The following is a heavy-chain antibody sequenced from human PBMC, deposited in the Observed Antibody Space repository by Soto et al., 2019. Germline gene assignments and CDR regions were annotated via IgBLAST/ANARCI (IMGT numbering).Heavy chain of an antibody. CDR3: ASARKGTYYDSSGFYPFYYYYGMDV. V-gene: IGHV1-69*06. CDR1: GGTFSSYT. D-gene: IGHD3-22*01. CDR2: IIPIFGTA. J-gene: IGHJ6*02. Sequence: QVQLVQSGAEVKKPGSSVKVSCKASGGTFSSYTITWVRQAPGQGLEWMGGIIPIFGTANYAQKLKGRVTIIADKSTNTAYMELSSMRSEDTAVYYCASARKGTYYDSSGFYPFYYYYGMDVWGQGTTVTVSS.